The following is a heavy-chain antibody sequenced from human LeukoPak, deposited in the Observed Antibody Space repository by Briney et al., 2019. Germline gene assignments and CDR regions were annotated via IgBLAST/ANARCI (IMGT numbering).Heavy chain of an antibody. Sequence: SETLSLTCTVSGGSISSGSYHWSWIRQPAGKGLEWIGRIYTSGSTNYNPSLKSRVTISVDTSKNQFSLKLSSVTAADTAVYYCARDQGYCSSTSCSRFDPWGQGTLVTVFS. CDR2: IYTSGST. D-gene: IGHD2-2*01. CDR3: ARDQGYCSSTSCSRFDP. CDR1: GGSISSGSYH. J-gene: IGHJ5*02. V-gene: IGHV4-61*02.